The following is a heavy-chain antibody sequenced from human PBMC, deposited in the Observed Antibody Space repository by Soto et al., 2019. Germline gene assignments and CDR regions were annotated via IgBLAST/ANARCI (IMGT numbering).Heavy chain of an antibody. Sequence: GGSLSLSCAASGFTFSSYAMHWVRQAPGKGLEWVAVISYDGSNKYYADSVKGRFTISRDNSKNTLYLQMNSLRAEDTAVYYCAREAVGYYDILTGYYNWFDPWGQGTLVTVSS. CDR2: ISYDGSNK. CDR1: GFTFSSYA. CDR3: AREAVGYYDILTGYYNWFDP. D-gene: IGHD3-9*01. J-gene: IGHJ5*02. V-gene: IGHV3-30-3*01.